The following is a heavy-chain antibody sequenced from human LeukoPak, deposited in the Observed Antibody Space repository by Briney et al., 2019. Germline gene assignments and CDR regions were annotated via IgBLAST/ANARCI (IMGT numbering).Heavy chain of an antibody. V-gene: IGHV3-33*01. J-gene: IGHJ4*02. CDR2: IWYDGSNK. Sequence: GGSLRLFCAASGFTFSSYGMHWVRQAPGKGLEWVAVIWYDGSNKYYADSVKGRFTISRDNSKNTLYLQMNSLRAEDTAVYYCARGLTQIPRLATGLGHWGQGTLVTVSS. CDR3: ARGLTQIPRLATGLGH. D-gene: IGHD2-21*02. CDR1: GFTFSSYG.